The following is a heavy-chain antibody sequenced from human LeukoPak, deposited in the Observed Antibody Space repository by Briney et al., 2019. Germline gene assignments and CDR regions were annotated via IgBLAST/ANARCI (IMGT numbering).Heavy chain of an antibody. J-gene: IGHJ5*02. V-gene: IGHV4-34*01. CDR1: GGSFSGYY. Sequence: SETLSLTCAVYGGSFSGYYWSWIRQPPGKGLEWIGEINHSGSTNYNPSLKSRVTISVDTSKNQFSLKLSSVTAADTAVYYCASVGYCSSTSCYRGKKYNWFDPWGQGTLVTVSS. CDR2: INHSGST. CDR3: ASVGYCSSTSCYRGKKYNWFDP. D-gene: IGHD2-2*02.